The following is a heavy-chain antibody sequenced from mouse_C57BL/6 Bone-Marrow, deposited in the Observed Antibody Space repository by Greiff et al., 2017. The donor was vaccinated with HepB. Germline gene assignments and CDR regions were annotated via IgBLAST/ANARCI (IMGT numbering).Heavy chain of an antibody. V-gene: IGHV1-18*01. D-gene: IGHD2-4*01. Sequence: EVQLQQSGPELVKPGASVKIPCKASGYTFTDYNMDWVKQSHGKSLEWIGDFNPNNGGTIYNQKFKGKATLTVDKSSSTAYMELRSLTSEDTAVYYCAREYDYDGYYFDYWGQGTTLTVSS. CDR2: FNPNNGGT. CDR1: GYTFTDYN. J-gene: IGHJ2*01. CDR3: AREYDYDGYYFDY.